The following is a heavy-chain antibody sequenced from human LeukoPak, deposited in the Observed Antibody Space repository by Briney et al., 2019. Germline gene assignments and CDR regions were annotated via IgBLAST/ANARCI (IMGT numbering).Heavy chain of an antibody. Sequence: GGSLRLSCAASGFTFSPYTMHWFRQPPGKGLEWVSYINTGSTTIYYADSVKGRFTITRDNAKNSLYLHMNSLRAEDTAVYYCARDSSVCEFDVWGQGTMVTVSS. J-gene: IGHJ3*01. CDR2: INTGSTTI. CDR1: GFTFSPYT. CDR3: ARDSSVCEFDV. D-gene: IGHD6-6*01. V-gene: IGHV3-48*01.